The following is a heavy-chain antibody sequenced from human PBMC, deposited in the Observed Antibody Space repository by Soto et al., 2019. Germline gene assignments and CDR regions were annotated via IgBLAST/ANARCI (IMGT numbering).Heavy chain of an antibody. V-gene: IGHV3-7*03. CDR1: GFSFDSYW. CDR3: GRDVEGRDGYGPFGN. CDR2: IKQDGSEK. Sequence: EVQLVESGGGLVQPGGSLRLSCAASGFSFDSYWMSWVRQAPGKGLEWVANIKQDGSEKYYVDSVKGRFTISRDNAKNSVFLQMSSLRDDDTAVYYCGRDVEGRDGYGPFGNWGQGTLVTVSS. D-gene: IGHD3-22*01. J-gene: IGHJ4*02.